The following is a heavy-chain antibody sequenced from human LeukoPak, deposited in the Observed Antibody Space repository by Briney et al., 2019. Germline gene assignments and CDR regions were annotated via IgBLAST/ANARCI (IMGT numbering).Heavy chain of an antibody. Sequence: GGSLRLSCAASGFTFSTHNMHWVRQDPGKGLEWLGVISFDGKNIEYADSAQGRFTISRDISKNTLYLQMNSPRVEDTAVYYCARDRVQIWSYVGTFDYWGQGALVTVSS. CDR1: GFTFSTHN. V-gene: IGHV3-30*04. J-gene: IGHJ4*02. CDR2: ISFDGKNI. CDR3: ARDRVQIWSYVGTFDY. D-gene: IGHD5-18*01.